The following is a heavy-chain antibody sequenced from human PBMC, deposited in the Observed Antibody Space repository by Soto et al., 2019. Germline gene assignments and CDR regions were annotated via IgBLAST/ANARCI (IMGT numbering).Heavy chain of an antibody. CDR3: AREGSAGNYFCHGRDA. J-gene: IGHJ6*02. CDR1: GLTFNRNG. CDR2: IWYDGSKE. Sequence: QVQLVESGGGVVQPGRSLRLSCAASGLTFNRNGMHWVRQAPGKGLEWVAVIWYDGSKEYYSDSVKGRFTISRDNSKNMLYRKRNGGRGEDTAVYFWAREGSAGNYFCHGRDAGGQGTTVTVSS. D-gene: IGHD3-10*01. V-gene: IGHV3-33*01.